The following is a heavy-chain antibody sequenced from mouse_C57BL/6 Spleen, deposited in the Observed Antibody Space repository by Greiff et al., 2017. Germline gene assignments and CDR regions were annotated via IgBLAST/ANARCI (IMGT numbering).Heavy chain of an antibody. CDR1: GFNIKDYY. CDR2: IDPEDGET. D-gene: IGHD1-1*01. J-gene: IGHJ2*01. V-gene: IGHV14-2*01. CDR3: ARDYGSSYDFDY. Sequence: VQLQQSGAELVKPGASVKLSCTASGFNIKDYYMHWVKQRTEQGLEWIGRIDPEDGETKYAPNFQGKATITADTSSNTAYLQLSSLTSEDTAVYYCARDYGSSYDFDYWGQGTTLTVSS.